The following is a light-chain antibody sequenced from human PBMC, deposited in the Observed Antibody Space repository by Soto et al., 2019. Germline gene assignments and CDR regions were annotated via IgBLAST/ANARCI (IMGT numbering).Light chain of an antibody. V-gene: IGKV3-15*01. Sequence: EIVMTQSPVALSVSPGESAALSCRASQSVGRNFAWYQQRPGQAPRVLIYGTSTRATGVPARFSGSGSGKDFTLTISSLQSEDAAVYYYQHDNKWPYTFGQGTRLEIK. J-gene: IGKJ2*01. CDR2: GTS. CDR1: QSVGRN. CDR3: QHDNKWPYT.